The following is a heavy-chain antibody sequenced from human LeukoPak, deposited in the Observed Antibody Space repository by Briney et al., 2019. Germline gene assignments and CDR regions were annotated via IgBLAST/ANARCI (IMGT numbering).Heavy chain of an antibody. V-gene: IGHV1-2*02. CDR1: GYTFTVYY. J-gene: IGHJ4*02. Sequence: ASVKVSCKASGYTFTVYYMHWVRQAPGQGLEWMGWINPNSGGTNYAQKFQGRVTMTRDTSISTAYMELSRLRSDDTAVYYCARDPPLGWGPEQNFDYWGQGTLVTVSS. CDR2: INPNSGGT. CDR3: ARDPPLGWGPEQNFDY. D-gene: IGHD1/OR15-1a*01.